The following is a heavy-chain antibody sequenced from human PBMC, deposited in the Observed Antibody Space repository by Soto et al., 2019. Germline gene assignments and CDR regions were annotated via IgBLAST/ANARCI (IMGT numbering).Heavy chain of an antibody. V-gene: IGHV3-30*04. CDR1: GFTFSSYA. CDR3: VRDTAYCSGGTCYSSHDMDV. D-gene: IGHD2-15*01. Sequence: XESLRLSCAASGFTFSSYAMHWVRQAPGKGLEWVAVISYDGGNKYYADSVKGRFTISRDNSKSTLYLEMNSLRVEDTAVYHCVRDTAYCSGGTCYSSHDMDVWGQGTTVTVS. J-gene: IGHJ6*02. CDR2: ISYDGGNK.